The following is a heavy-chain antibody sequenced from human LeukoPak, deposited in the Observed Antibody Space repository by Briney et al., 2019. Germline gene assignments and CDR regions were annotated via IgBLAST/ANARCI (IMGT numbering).Heavy chain of an antibody. D-gene: IGHD3-22*01. Sequence: GGSLRLSCSASGFTFSSYAINWVRQAPGKGLEWVSAINGRGTTYYADSVRGRFTISRDNSKNTLYLQMNGLRAEDTALYYCAKDQNYESSGYYGGFDYWGQGTLVTVSS. J-gene: IGHJ4*02. CDR2: INGRGTT. CDR3: AKDQNYESSGYYGGFDY. CDR1: GFTFSSYA. V-gene: IGHV3-23*01.